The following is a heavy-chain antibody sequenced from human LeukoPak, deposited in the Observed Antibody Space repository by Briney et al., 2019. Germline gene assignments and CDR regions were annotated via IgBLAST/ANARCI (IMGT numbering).Heavy chain of an antibody. CDR2: ISYDGSNK. CDR3: AKDLDPEAADPYYYYGMDV. D-gene: IGHD6-13*01. Sequence: GGSLRLSCAASGFTFSSYGMHWVRQAPGKGLEWVAVISYDGSNKYYADSVKGRFTISRDNSKNTLYLQMNSLRAEDTAVYYCAKDLDPEAADPYYYYGMDVWGQGTTVTVSS. J-gene: IGHJ6*02. V-gene: IGHV3-30*18. CDR1: GFTFSSYG.